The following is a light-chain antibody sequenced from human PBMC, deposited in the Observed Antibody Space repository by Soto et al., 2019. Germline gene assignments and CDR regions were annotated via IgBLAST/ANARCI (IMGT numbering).Light chain of an antibody. CDR2: GAS. J-gene: IGKJ2*01. Sequence: EIVLTQSPGTLSLSPGERATLSCRASQSVSSSYLAWYQQKPGQAPRLLIYGASSRATGIPDRFSGSGSVRHCTLTISRLEPEDFAVNYCQQYGSSPYTFGQGTKLEIK. CDR3: QQYGSSPYT. V-gene: IGKV3-20*01. CDR1: QSVSSSY.